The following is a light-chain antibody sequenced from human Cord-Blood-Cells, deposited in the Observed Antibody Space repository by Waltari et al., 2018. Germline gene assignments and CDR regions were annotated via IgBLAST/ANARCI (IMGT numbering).Light chain of an antibody. CDR2: KAS. CDR3: QQYNSYST. CDR1: QSISSW. J-gene: IGKJ1*01. V-gene: IGKV1-5*03. Sequence: DIQMTQSPSTLSASVGDRVTITCRASQSISSWLAWYQQKPGKAPKLLIYKASSLESGVPSRFSSSGSRTEFTLTISSLQPDDFATYYCQQYNSYSTFGQGTKVEIK.